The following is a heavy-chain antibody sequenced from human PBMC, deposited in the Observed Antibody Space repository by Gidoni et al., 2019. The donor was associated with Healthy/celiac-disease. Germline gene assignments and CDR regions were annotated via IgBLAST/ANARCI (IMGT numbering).Heavy chain of an antibody. J-gene: IGHJ3*02. V-gene: IGHV4-39*07. D-gene: IGHD3-3*01. CDR3: ARVSESGNTKDAFDI. Sequence: QLQLQESGPGLVKPSETLSLSCTVSVGSISSSSYYWGWIRQPPGKGLVWYGSHYYSGSTYYNPSLKSRVTISVDTSKNKFSLKLSSVTAEDTAVYYCARVSESGNTKDAFDIWGQGTMVTVSS. CDR1: VGSISSSSYY. CDR2: HYYSGST.